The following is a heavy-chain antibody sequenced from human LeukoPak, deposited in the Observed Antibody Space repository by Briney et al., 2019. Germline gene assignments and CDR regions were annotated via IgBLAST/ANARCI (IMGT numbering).Heavy chain of an antibody. CDR3: ARESNWAYYFDN. CDR2: SSTYNSGT. CDR1: GYTFTSYG. V-gene: IGHV1-18*01. D-gene: IGHD1-1*01. J-gene: IGHJ4*02. Sequence: ASVKLSCKASGYTFTSYGISWVRQAPGQGLEWMGWSSTYNSGTKYAQKLQGRVTMTTDTSTNTAYMDLRDLRSGDTAVYYCARESNWAYYFDNWGQGTLV.